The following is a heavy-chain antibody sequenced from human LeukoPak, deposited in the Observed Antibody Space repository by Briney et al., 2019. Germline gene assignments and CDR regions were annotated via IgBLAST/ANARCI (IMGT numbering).Heavy chain of an antibody. D-gene: IGHD3-16*01. CDR2: INPKSGDA. V-gene: IGHV1-2*02. J-gene: IGHJ4*02. CDR1: GSTFSDYH. CDR3: ARGEYSNGYPYRLDS. Sequence: ASVKVSCKASGSTFSDYHINWVRQASGQGPEWMGWINPKSGDASYNQALQGRVTMTRDTSISTAYMELNRLRSDDTAMYYCARGEYSNGYPYRLDSWGQGTLVTVSS.